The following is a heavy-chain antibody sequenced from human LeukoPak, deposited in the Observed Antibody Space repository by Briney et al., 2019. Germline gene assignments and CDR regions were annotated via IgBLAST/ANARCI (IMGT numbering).Heavy chain of an antibody. Sequence: GGSLRLSCAASGFTVSSNYMSWVRQAPGKGLEWVSVIYSGGSTYYADSVKGRFTISRDNSKNTLYLQMNSLRAEDTAVYYCAKGYCTNGVWCTGVDYFDYWGQGTLVTVSS. CDR1: GFTVSSNY. CDR2: IYSGGST. V-gene: IGHV3-66*02. D-gene: IGHD2-8*01. J-gene: IGHJ4*02. CDR3: AKGYCTNGVWCTGVDYFDY.